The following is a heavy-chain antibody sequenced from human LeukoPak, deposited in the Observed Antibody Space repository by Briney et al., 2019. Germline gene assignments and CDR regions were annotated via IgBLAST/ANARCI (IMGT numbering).Heavy chain of an antibody. CDR3: ARGDGGYPLDY. J-gene: IGHJ4*02. V-gene: IGHV4-30-4*01. Sequence: PSETLSLTCTVSGGSISSGDYYWSWIRQPPGKGLEWIGYIYYSGSTYYNPSLKSRVTISVDTSKNQFSLKLSSVTAADTAVYYCARGDGGYPLDYWGQGTLVTVSS. D-gene: IGHD4-17*01. CDR2: IYYSGST. CDR1: GGSISSGDYY.